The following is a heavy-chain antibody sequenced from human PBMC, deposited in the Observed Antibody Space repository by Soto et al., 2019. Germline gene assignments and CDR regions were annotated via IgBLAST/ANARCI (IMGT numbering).Heavy chain of an antibody. D-gene: IGHD2-21*01. J-gene: IGHJ3*01. CDR1: GGAITSDF. CDR2: VYYSGAA. CDR3: PTHHGYYPNT. Sequence: SETLSLTCNVSGGAITSDFWSWIRQPPGKGLEWIGYVYYSGAADYFPSLMPRLSISIATSMSQFSLRLAPATPAPSGVYYCPTHHGYYPNTWGQGILVTVSS. V-gene: IGHV4-59*08.